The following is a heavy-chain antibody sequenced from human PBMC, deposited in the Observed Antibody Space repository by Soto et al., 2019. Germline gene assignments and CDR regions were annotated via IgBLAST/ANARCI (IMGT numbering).Heavy chain of an antibody. CDR3: ATGPVRIADLKDQDAFHI. CDR2: ISPYGYT. J-gene: IGHJ3*02. D-gene: IGHD6-13*01. CDR1: GYSFTSYG. Sequence: ASVKVSCKASGYSFTSYGINWVRQAPGQGLEWMGWISPYGYTNYAQRLQGRFTMTTDRSTTTPYLELGRLRSDDTAVYYCATGPVRIADLKDQDAFHIRRQGTMVTVS. V-gene: IGHV1-18*01.